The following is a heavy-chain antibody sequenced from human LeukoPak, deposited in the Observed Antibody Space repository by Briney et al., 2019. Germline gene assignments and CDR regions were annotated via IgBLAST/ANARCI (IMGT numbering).Heavy chain of an antibody. V-gene: IGHV3-21*01. CDR3: VRKTATEEVYFDN. CDR1: GFTFSTHT. Sequence: GGSLRLSCAASGFTFSTHTMNWVRQAPGKGLEWVSCISSRSSYIFYADSVRGRFIISRDNAKNSLYLQMNSLRPEDTAKYFCVRKTATEEVYFDNWGQGTPVTVSS. CDR2: ISSRSSYI. J-gene: IGHJ4*02.